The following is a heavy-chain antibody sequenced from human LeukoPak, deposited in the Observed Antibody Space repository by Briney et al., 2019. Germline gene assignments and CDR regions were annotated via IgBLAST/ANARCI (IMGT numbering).Heavy chain of an antibody. CDR1: GGSISSYY. CDR2: IYTSGSI. CDR3: ARQTGSGSYYFFDY. V-gene: IGHV4-4*09. J-gene: IGHJ4*02. Sequence: SETLSLTCTVSGGSISSYYWSWIRQPPGKGLEWIGYIYTSGSINYNPSLKSRVTISVDTSKNQFSLKLSSVTAADTAVYYCARQTGSGSYYFFDYWGQGTLVTVSS. D-gene: IGHD1-26*01.